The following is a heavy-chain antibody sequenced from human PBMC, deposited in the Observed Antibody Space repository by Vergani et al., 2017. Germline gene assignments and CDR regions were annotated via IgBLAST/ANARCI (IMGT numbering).Heavy chain of an antibody. D-gene: IGHD3-10*01. CDR2: IYTSGST. Sequence: QVQLQESGPGLVTPSQTLSLTCTVSCGSISSVSYYWSWLRPPAGKGLEWIGRIYTSGSTNYNPSLKSRVTMSVDTSKNQFSLKRSSVTAADTSVYYCARDSINPTPAEVDVWGKGTTVTVSS. V-gene: IGHV4-61*02. J-gene: IGHJ6*04. CDR3: ARDSINPTPAEVDV. CDR1: CGSISSVSYY.